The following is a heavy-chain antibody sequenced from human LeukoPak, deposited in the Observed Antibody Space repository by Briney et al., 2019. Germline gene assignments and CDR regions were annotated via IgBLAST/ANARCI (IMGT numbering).Heavy chain of an antibody. CDR1: GFTFSSYW. V-gene: IGHV3-7*01. CDR2: IKQDGSEK. D-gene: IGHD2-8*01. J-gene: IGHJ6*02. CDR3: ARLMVYTIRRYYYYGMDV. Sequence: GRSLRLSCAASGFTFSSYWMSWVRQAPGKGLEWVANIKQDGSEKYYVDSVKGRFTISRDNAKNSLYLQMNSLRAEDTAVYYCARLMVYTIRRYYYYGMDVWGQGTTVTVSS.